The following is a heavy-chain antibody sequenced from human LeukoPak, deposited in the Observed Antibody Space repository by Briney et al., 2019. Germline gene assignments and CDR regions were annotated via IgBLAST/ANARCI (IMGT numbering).Heavy chain of an antibody. CDR3: AKDVKYCSSTSCRYYYYYYYMDV. CDR2: ISYDGSNK. J-gene: IGHJ6*03. CDR1: GFTFSSYA. Sequence: PGGSLRLSCAASGFTFSSYAMHWVRQAPGKGLEWVAVISYDGSNKYYADSVKGRFTISRDNSKNTLYLQMNSLRAEDTAVYYCAKDVKYCSSTSCRYYYYYYYMDVWGKGTTVTVSS. V-gene: IGHV3-30-3*01. D-gene: IGHD2-2*01.